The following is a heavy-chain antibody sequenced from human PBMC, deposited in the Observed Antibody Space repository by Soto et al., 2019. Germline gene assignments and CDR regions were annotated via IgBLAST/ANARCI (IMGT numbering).Heavy chain of an antibody. J-gene: IGHJ6*02. CDR2: IYYSGST. D-gene: IGHD3-3*01. Sequence: QVQLQESGPGLVKPSQTLSLTCTVSGGSISSGDYYWSWIRQPPGKGLGWIGYIYYSGSTYYNPSLKSRVTISVDTSKNQFSLKLSSVTAADTAVYYCARDYRVTTIFGVAGGTHYYYGMDVWGQGTTVTVSS. CDR1: GGSISSGDYY. V-gene: IGHV4-30-4*01. CDR3: ARDYRVTTIFGVAGGTHYYYGMDV.